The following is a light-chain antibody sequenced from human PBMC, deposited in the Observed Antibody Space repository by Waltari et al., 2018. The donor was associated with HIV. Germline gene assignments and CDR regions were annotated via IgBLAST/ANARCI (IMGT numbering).Light chain of an antibody. CDR2: GNN. CDR3: QSYDSSLCGLG. J-gene: IGLJ2*01. Sequence: QSVLTQPPSVSGAPGQRVTISSTGRSSNIGAGYDVHWYQHPPGTAPNLPISGNNTRPSGAPARFSDAKSGTSAALAIPGLQAEYEADYTCQSYDSSLCGLGFGEGTKLTVL. V-gene: IGLV1-40*01. CDR1: SSNIGAGYD.